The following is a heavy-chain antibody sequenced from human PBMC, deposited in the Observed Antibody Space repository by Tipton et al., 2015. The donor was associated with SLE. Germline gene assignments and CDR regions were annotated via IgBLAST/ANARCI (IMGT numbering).Heavy chain of an antibody. CDR1: GFTFTSYA. V-gene: IGHV3-23*01. D-gene: IGHD3-10*01. CDR3: AKRQVLLWFGEPLDY. Sequence: SLRLSCAASGFTFTSYAMNWVRQAPGKGLEWVSAISGSGGSTYYADSVKGRFTISRDNSKNTLYLQMNSLRAEDTAVYYCAKRQVLLWFGEPLDYWGQGTLVTVSS. J-gene: IGHJ4*02. CDR2: ISGSGGST.